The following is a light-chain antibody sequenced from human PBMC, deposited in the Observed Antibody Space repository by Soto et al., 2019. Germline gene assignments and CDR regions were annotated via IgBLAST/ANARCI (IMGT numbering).Light chain of an antibody. CDR1: QSISSW. V-gene: IGKV1-5*03. CDR3: QQYNDSFPYT. J-gene: IGKJ2*01. CDR2: AAS. Sequence: EIQMTQSPSTLSASVGDRVTITCRASQSISSWWAWYQQKPGTAPKLLIYAASTLESGVPSRFSGSRSGTEFTLTVSSLQPDDFATYYCQQYNDSFPYTFGQGTKLEIK.